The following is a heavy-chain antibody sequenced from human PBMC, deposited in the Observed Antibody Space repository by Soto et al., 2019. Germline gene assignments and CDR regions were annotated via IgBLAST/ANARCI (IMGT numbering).Heavy chain of an antibody. Sequence: GGSLRLSCAASGFTFSDYYMIWIRQAPGKGLEWVSYISSSGSTIYYADSVKGRFTISRDNAKNSVYLQMNSLRAEDTAVYYCAGSLGYCSSTSCYTGWGPFDYWGQGTLVTVSS. CDR2: ISSSGSTI. D-gene: IGHD2-2*02. V-gene: IGHV3-11*01. CDR1: GFTFSDYY. CDR3: AGSLGYCSSTSCYTGWGPFDY. J-gene: IGHJ4*02.